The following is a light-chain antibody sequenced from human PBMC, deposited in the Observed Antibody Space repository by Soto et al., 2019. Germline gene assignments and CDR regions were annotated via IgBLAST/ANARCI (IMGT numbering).Light chain of an antibody. J-gene: IGKJ4*01. CDR3: QHYGSSPLP. Sequence: EIVLTQSPGTLSLSPGERATLSCRASQSVSSSYLAWYQQNPGQAPRLLIYGASSRATGIPDRFSGSWSGTDFTLTISRLEPEDFAVYYCQHYGSSPLPFGGGTKVEIK. CDR1: QSVSSSY. CDR2: GAS. V-gene: IGKV3-20*01.